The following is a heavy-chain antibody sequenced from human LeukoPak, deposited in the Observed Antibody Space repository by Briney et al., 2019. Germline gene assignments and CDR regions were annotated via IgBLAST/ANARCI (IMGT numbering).Heavy chain of an antibody. D-gene: IGHD1/OR15-1a*01. V-gene: IGHV1-24*01. CDR2: FDPEDDRG. J-gene: IGHJ6*03. Sequence: GASVKVSCKVSGYRLTELYIYWVRQAPGEGPEWMGGFDPEDDRGIYAQKFQGRVTMTEDTSTNTAYMELSSLRSEDTAVYYCARPYNWNIHTYYYYYMDVWGKGTTVTVSS. CDR3: ARPYNWNIHTYYYYYMDV. CDR1: GYRLTELY.